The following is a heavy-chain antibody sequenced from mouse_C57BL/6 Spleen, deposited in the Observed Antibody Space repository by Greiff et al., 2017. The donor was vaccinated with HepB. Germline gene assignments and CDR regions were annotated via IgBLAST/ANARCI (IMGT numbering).Heavy chain of an antibody. CDR1: GYTFTDHT. D-gene: IGHD2-2*01. CDR2: IYPRDGST. Sequence: QVQLKESDAELVKPGASVKISCKVSGYTFTDHTIHWMKQRPEQGLEWIGYIYPRDGSTKYNEKFKGKATLTADKSSSTAYMQLNSLTSEDSAVYFCARMDYYGYDDWYFDVWGTGTTVTVSS. CDR3: ARMDYYGYDDWYFDV. J-gene: IGHJ1*03. V-gene: IGHV1-78*01.